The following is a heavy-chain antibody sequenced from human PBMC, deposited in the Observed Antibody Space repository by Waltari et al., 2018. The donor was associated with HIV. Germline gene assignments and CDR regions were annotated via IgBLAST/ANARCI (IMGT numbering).Heavy chain of an antibody. D-gene: IGHD6-19*01. J-gene: IGHJ4*02. CDR1: RCHFSSYA. Sequence: QVQLVESGGGVVQHGRSLGRPCAASRCHFSSYAMHWVRQAPGKGLEWVAVISYYGDNKYYADSVKGRFTISRYNSKNTLYLQMNSLRAEDTAVYYCAKGASGWSPGYWGQGTLVTVSS. CDR2: ISYYGDNK. V-gene: IGHV3-30*18. CDR3: AKGASGWSPGY.